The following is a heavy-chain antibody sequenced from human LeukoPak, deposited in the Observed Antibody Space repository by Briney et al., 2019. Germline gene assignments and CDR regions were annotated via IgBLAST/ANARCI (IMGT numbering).Heavy chain of an antibody. V-gene: IGHV4-31*03. CDR2: IYYSGST. D-gene: IGHD3-9*01. Sequence: PSQTLSLTCTVSGGSISSGGYYWSWIRQHPGKGLEWIGYIYYSGSTHYNPSLKSRVTISVDTSKNQFSLKLSSVTAADTAVYYCARDMTDWWFDPWGLGTLVTVSS. CDR1: GGSISSGGYY. CDR3: ARDMTDWWFDP. J-gene: IGHJ5*02.